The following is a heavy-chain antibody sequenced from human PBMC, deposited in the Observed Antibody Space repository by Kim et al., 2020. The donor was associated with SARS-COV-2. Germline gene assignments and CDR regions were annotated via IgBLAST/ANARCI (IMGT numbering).Heavy chain of an antibody. Sequence: SETLSLTCTVSGGSVSSGSYYWSWIRQPPGKGLEWIGYIYYSGSTNYNPSLKSRVTISVDTSKNQFSLKLSSVTTADTAVYYCARVRGYVEAFDIWGQGTMVTVSS. V-gene: IGHV4-61*01. CDR3: ARVRGYVEAFDI. D-gene: IGHD5-12*01. CDR2: IYYSGST. J-gene: IGHJ3*02. CDR1: GGSVSSGSYY.